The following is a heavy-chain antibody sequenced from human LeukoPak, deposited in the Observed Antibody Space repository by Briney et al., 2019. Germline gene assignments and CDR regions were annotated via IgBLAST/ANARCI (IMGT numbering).Heavy chain of an antibody. V-gene: IGHV3-23*01. CDR1: GFTFSTYA. D-gene: IGHD4-17*01. Sequence: PGGSLRLSCAASGFTFSTYAMTWVRQAPGEGLEWVSLISGTGGSTYYADSVKGRFTISRDNSKNTLYLQMNSLRAEDTAVYYCARGGGIYGDHYWYFDLWGRGTLVTVSS. J-gene: IGHJ2*01. CDR2: ISGTGGST. CDR3: ARGGGIYGDHYWYFDL.